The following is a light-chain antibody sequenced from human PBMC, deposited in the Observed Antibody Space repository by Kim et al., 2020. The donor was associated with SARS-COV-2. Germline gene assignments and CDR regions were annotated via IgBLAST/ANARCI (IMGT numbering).Light chain of an antibody. Sequence: DIQMTQSPSSLSASVGDRVTITCRASQSISTYLNWYQQKPGKAPKLLIYAASSLQSGVPSRFSGSGSGTDFTLSISSLQPEDFATYYCQQSYGTPQTFGQGTKLE. CDR1: QSISTY. CDR2: AAS. V-gene: IGKV1-39*01. J-gene: IGKJ2*01. CDR3: QQSYGTPQT.